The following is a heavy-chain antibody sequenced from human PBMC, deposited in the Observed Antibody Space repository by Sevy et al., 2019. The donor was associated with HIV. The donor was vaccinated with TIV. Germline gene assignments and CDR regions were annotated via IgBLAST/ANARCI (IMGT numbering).Heavy chain of an antibody. CDR1: GFTFSSYW. J-gene: IGHJ3*01. V-gene: IGHV3-74*01. D-gene: IGHD5-18*01. CDR3: TRGYSNDAFDF. Sequence: GGSLRLSCADSGFTFSSYWMHWVRQAPGKGLVWVSRIKSDGSTTTYADSVKGRFTISRDNAKNTLYLQMNSLRAEDTALYYCTRGYSNDAFDFWGLGTMVTVS. CDR2: IKSDGSTT.